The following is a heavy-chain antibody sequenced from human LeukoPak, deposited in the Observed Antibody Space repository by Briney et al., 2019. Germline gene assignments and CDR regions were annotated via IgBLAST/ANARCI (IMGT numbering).Heavy chain of an antibody. Sequence: SETLSLTCTVSGGSISSGSYYWRWIRQPAGKGLEWIGRIYTSGSTNYNPSLKSRVTISVDTSKNQFSLKLSSVTAADTAVYYCARGIAARLVVNWFDPWGQGTQVSVAS. CDR1: GGSISSGSYY. CDR3: ARGIAARLVVNWFDP. D-gene: IGHD6-6*01. J-gene: IGHJ5*02. CDR2: IYTSGST. V-gene: IGHV4-61*02.